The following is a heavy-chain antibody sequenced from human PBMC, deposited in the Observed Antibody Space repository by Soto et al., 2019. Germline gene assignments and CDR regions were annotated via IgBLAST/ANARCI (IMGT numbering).Heavy chain of an antibody. Sequence: SETLSLTCAVYGGSFSGYYWSWIRQPPGKGLEWIGEINHSGSTNYNPSLKSRVTISVDTSENQFSLKLSSVTAADTAVYYCARGLRRYITMVRGVSNVFDIWGQGTMVTGSS. J-gene: IGHJ3*02. V-gene: IGHV4-34*01. CDR1: GGSFSGYY. CDR3: ARGLRRYITMVRGVSNVFDI. D-gene: IGHD3-10*01. CDR2: INHSGST.